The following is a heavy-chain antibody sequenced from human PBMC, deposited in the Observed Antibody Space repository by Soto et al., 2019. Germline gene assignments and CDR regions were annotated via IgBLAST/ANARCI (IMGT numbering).Heavy chain of an antibody. V-gene: IGHV3-30-3*01. CDR3: AREDDYGYRYINYGLDV. J-gene: IGHJ6*02. Sequence: GGSLRLSCAASGFTFNIYALHWVRQAPGKGLEWVAVISFGGTKKYYSDSVKGRFTISRDNLKNTLYLQMNNLRVEDAALYFCAREDDYGYRYINYGLDVWGQGTTVTVSS. CDR1: GFTFNIYA. D-gene: IGHD4-17*01. CDR2: ISFGGTKK.